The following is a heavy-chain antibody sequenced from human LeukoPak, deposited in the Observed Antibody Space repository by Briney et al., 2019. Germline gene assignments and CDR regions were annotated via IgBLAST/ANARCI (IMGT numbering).Heavy chain of an antibody. J-gene: IGHJ4*02. CDR3: AKEPPARDFWSGFDY. V-gene: IGHV3-30*02. CDR2: IRYDGSKK. D-gene: IGHD3-3*01. Sequence: PGGSLRLSCAASGITFSSYGMHWVRQAPGKGLEWVAFIRYDGSKKYYADSVKGRFTISRDNSKNTLYLQMNSLRAEDTAVYYCAKEPPARDFWSGFDYWGQGTLVTVSS. CDR1: GITFSSYG.